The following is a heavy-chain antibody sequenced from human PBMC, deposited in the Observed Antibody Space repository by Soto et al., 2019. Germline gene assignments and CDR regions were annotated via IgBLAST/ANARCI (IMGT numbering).Heavy chain of an antibody. CDR2: IYYSGST. CDR1: GGSVSSYY. J-gene: IGHJ3*02. D-gene: IGHD3-16*02. CDR3: ARDRFYDYVWGSYRTAPDDAFDI. Sequence: SETLSLTCTVPGGSVSSYYWSWIRQPPGKGLEWIGYIYYSGSTNYNPSLKSRVTISVDTSKNQFSLKLSSVTAADTAVYYCARDRFYDYVWGSYRTAPDDAFDIWGQGTMVTVSS. V-gene: IGHV4-59*02.